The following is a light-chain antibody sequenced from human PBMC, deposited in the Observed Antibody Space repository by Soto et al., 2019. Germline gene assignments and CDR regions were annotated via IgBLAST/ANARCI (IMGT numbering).Light chain of an antibody. CDR3: KQHGSSCT. CDR1: QSVSIIY. CDR2: GAS. Sequence: EMGLTQSQGTLSLSPRERATLSCRASQSVSIIYLAWYQPKPGQAPRLLIYGASNRAPGIPDRFSGSGSGRDFTLTIRRLEPEDFAMYYCKQHGSSCTFVQGTKVEIK. J-gene: IGKJ1*01. V-gene: IGKV3-20*01.